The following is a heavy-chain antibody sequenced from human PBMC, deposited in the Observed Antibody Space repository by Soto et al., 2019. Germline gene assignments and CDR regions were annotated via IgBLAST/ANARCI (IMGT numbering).Heavy chain of an antibody. Sequence: PGESLKISFKGSGYSFTTYWIGWVRQMPRKGLEWIEIIYPSDSDTRYSPSFQGQVTISADKSISTAYLQWSSLKASDTAMYYCARRSTGGDLLYFDYWGQGTLVTVSS. D-gene: IGHD2-21*01. V-gene: IGHV5-51*01. CDR1: GYSFTTYW. CDR2: IYPSDSDT. CDR3: ARRSTGGDLLYFDY. J-gene: IGHJ4*02.